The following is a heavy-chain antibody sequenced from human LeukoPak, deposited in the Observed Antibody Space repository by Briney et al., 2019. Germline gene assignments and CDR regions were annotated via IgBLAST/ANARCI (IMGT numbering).Heavy chain of an antibody. V-gene: IGHV3-30*03. Sequence: PGRSLRLSCAASGFTFSSYGMHWVRQAPGKGLEWVAVISYNGSNKYYADSVKGRFTISRDNSKNTLYLQMNSLRAEDTAVYYCARTGDYYGSGTYYNAPDIWGQGTMVTVSS. CDR1: GFTFSSYG. D-gene: IGHD3-10*01. J-gene: IGHJ3*02. CDR2: ISYNGSNK. CDR3: ARTGDYYGSGTYYNAPDI.